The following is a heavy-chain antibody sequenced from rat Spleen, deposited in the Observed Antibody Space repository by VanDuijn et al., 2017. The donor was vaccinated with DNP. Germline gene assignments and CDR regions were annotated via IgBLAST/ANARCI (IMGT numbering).Heavy chain of an antibody. CDR1: GFIFSNFW. CDR2: ISYDGSST. J-gene: IGHJ1*01. D-gene: IGHD1-6*01. Sequence: EVQLVESGGGPVQPGRSLKLSCVASGFIFSNFWMTWIRQAPGKGLEWVASISYDGSSTWYRDSVKGRFTISRDNAKSTLYLQMNSVGSEDTATYYCTRKYTTDYYWYFDFWGPGTMVTVSS. V-gene: IGHV5-31*01. CDR3: TRKYTTDYYWYFDF.